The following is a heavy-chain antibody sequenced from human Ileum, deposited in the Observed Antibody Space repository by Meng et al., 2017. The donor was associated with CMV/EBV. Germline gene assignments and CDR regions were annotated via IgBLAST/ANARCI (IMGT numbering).Heavy chain of an antibody. V-gene: IGHV4-4*07. CDR3: AREGPTDWGRALDY. D-gene: IGHD7-27*01. CDR1: GGSMSSYY. Sequence: QVERPDAGPGRVKPSETLSLTCTVSGGSMSSYYWSWIRQPAGKGLEWIGRIYTSGSSNYNSSLKSRVTMSVDTSKNQFSMKLNSVTAADTAVYYCAREGPTDWGRALDYWGQGTLVTVSS. J-gene: IGHJ4*02. CDR2: IYTSGSS.